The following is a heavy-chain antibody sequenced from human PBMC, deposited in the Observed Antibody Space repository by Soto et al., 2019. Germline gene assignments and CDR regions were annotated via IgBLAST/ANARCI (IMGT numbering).Heavy chain of an antibody. CDR2: IYPGDSDT. D-gene: IGHD5-12*01. J-gene: IGHJ6*03. Sequence: GESLKISCKGSGYSFTSYWIGWVRQMPGKGLEWMGIIYPGDSDTRYSPSFQGQVTISADKSISTAYLQWSSLKAPDTAMYYCARQGGYSGYDPHYYYMDVWGKGTTVTVSS. CDR1: GYSFTSYW. CDR3: ARQGGYSGYDPHYYYMDV. V-gene: IGHV5-51*01.